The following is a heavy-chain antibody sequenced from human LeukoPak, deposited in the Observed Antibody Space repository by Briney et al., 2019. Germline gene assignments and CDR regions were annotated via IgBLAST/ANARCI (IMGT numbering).Heavy chain of an antibody. CDR2: INHSGST. J-gene: IGHJ4*02. V-gene: IGHV4-34*01. CDR3: ARAGGRVGSSLDFGY. Sequence: KPSETLSLTCAVYGGSFSGYYWSWIRQPPGKGPEWIGEINHSGSTNHNPSLKSRVTISVDASKNQFSLKLSSVTAADTSVYYCARAGGRVGSSLDFGYWGQGTPVTVSS. D-gene: IGHD6-6*01. CDR1: GGSFSGYY.